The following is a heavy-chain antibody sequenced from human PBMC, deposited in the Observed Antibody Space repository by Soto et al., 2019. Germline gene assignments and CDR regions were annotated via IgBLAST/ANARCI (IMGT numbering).Heavy chain of an antibody. CDR3: ARDVTFGGVIVRSGAFDI. J-gene: IGHJ3*02. D-gene: IGHD3-16*02. V-gene: IGHV4-31*03. CDR2: IYYSGST. CDR1: GGSISSGGYY. Sequence: SETLSLTCTVSGGSISSGGYYWSWIRQHPGKGLEWIGYIYYSGSTYYNPSLKSRVTTSVDTSKNQFSLKLSSVTAADTAVYYCARDVTFGGVIVRSGAFDIWGQGTMVTVSS.